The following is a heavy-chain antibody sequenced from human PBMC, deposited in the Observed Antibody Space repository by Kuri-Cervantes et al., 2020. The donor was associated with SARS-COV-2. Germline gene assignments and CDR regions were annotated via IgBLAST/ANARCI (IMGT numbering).Heavy chain of an antibody. CDR3: ARDSSRITIFGVVTRYGMDV. J-gene: IGHJ6*02. CDR1: GFTFSSYE. D-gene: IGHD3-3*01. Sequence: GESLKISCAASGFTFSSYEMNWVRQAPGKGLEWVSYISSSGSTIYYAVSVKGRFTISRDNAKNSLYLQMNSLRAEDTAVYYCARDSSRITIFGVVTRYGMDVWGQGTTVTVSS. CDR2: ISSSGSTI. V-gene: IGHV3-48*03.